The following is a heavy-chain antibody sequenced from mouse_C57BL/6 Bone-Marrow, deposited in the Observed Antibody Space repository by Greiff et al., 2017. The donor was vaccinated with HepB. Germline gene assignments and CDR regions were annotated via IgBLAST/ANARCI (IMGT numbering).Heavy chain of an antibody. Sequence: VQLKESGPELVKPGASVKMSCKASGYTFTDYNMHWVKQSHGKSREWIGYINPNNGGTSYNQKFKGKATLTVNKSSSTAYMELRSLTSEDSAVYYCAREEAWFAYWGQGTLVTVSA. V-gene: IGHV1-22*01. J-gene: IGHJ3*01. CDR3: AREEAWFAY. CDR1: GYTFTDYN. CDR2: INPNNGGT.